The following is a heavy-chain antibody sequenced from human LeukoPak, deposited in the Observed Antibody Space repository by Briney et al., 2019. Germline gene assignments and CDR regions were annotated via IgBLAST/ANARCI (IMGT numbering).Heavy chain of an antibody. D-gene: IGHD3-10*02. CDR2: ISGSGGST. J-gene: IGHJ6*04. CDR3: AELGITMIGGV. CDR1: GFTFSSYA. V-gene: IGHV3-23*01. Sequence: GGSLRLSCAASGFTFSSYAVSWVRQAPGKGLEWVSAISGSGGSTYYADSVKGRFTISRDNAKNSLYLQMNSLRAEDTAVYYCAELGITMIGGVWGKGTTVTISS.